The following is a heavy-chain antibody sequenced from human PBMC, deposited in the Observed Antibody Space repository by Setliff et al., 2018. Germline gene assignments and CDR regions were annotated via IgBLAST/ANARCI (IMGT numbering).Heavy chain of an antibody. CDR1: GGSISSRSYY. J-gene: IGHJ3*02. D-gene: IGHD3-22*01. CDR3: ARGRGISMIVVVTHDDFDI. V-gene: IGHV4-39*07. CDR2: IYYIGST. Sequence: SVTLSLTCTVSGGSISSRSYYWGWIRQSPGKGLEWIGSIYYIGSTYYKPSLKSRVTISVDTSTNQFSLKLSSVTAADAAVYYCARGRGISMIVVVTHDDFDIWGQGTMVTVSS.